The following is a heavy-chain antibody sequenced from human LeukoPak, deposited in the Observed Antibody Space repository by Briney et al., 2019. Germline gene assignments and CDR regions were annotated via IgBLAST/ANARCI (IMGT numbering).Heavy chain of an antibody. V-gene: IGHV4-4*07. CDR1: GGSISSYY. CDR3: ARSGNVLRFLEWLLFRAFDI. D-gene: IGHD3-3*01. Sequence: SETLSLTCTVSGGSISSYYWSWIRQPAGKGLEWIGRIYTSGSTNYNPSLKSRVTMSVDTSKNQFSLKLSSVTAADTAVYYCARSGNVLRFLEWLLFRAFDIWGQGTMVTVSS. J-gene: IGHJ3*02. CDR2: IYTSGST.